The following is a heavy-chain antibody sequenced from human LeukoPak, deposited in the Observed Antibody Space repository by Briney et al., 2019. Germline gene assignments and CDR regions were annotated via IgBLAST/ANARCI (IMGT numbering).Heavy chain of an antibody. CDR3: ARGVDSASSPYYYYYMDV. V-gene: IGHV4-4*07. CDR2: IYTSGST. D-gene: IGHD2-2*01. CDR1: GGSIGSYY. Sequence: SSETLSLTCTVSGGSIGSYYWSWIRQPAGKGLEWIGRIYTSGSTNYNPSLKSRVTMSVDTSKNQFSLKLSSVTAADTAVYYCARGVDSASSPYYYYYMDVWGKGTTVTVSS. J-gene: IGHJ6*03.